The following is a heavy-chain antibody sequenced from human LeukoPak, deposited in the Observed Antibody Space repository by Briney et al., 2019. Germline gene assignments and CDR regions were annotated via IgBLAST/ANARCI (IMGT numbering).Heavy chain of an antibody. Sequence: PGGSLRLSCAASGFTFSYYYMSWIRQAPGKWLEWVSYISSSGSTIYYADSVKGRFTISRDNAKNSLYLQMNSLKTEDTAVYYCTTLLDYYDSSGFVYWGQGTLVTVSS. CDR1: GFTFSYYY. J-gene: IGHJ4*02. D-gene: IGHD3-22*01. V-gene: IGHV3-11*01. CDR2: ISSSGSTI. CDR3: TTLLDYYDSSGFVY.